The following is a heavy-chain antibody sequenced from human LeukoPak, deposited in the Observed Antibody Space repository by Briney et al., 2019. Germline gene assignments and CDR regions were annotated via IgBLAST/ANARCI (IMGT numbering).Heavy chain of an antibody. D-gene: IGHD3-22*01. CDR1: GYTFTSYG. V-gene: IGHV1-3*01. CDR2: INAGNGNT. J-gene: IGHJ3*02. CDR3: ARGRFYDSTLPDAFDI. Sequence: ASVNVSFKASGYTFTSYGISWVRQAPGQGLEWMGWINAGNGNTKYSQKFQGRVTITRDTSASTAYMELSSLRSEDTAVYYCARGRFYDSTLPDAFDIWGQGTMVTVSS.